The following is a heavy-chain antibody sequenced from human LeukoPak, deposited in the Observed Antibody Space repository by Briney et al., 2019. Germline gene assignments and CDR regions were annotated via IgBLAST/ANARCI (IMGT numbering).Heavy chain of an antibody. D-gene: IGHD2-8*01. CDR1: GDSVSGNSAA. J-gene: IGHJ3*02. Sequence: SQTLSLTCAISGDSVSGNSAAWNWIRQSPSRGLEWLGRTYYRSKWFNDYAASVEGRITINTDTSKNHFSLQLNSVTPEDTAVYYCARRLRTNGLDAFDIWGQGTMVTVSS. CDR2: TYYRSKWFN. CDR3: ARRLRTNGLDAFDI. V-gene: IGHV6-1*01.